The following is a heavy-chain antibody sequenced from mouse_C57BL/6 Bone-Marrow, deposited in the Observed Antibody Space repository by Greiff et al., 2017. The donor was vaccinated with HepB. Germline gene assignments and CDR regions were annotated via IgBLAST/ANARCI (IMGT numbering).Heavy chain of an antibody. Sequence: VQLQQSGAELVRPGASVKLSCTASSFNIKDDYMHWVKQRPEQGLEWIGWIDPENGDTEYASKFQGKATITADTSSNTAYLQLSSLTSEDTAVYYCTTLYDYAAWFAYWGQGTLVTVSA. CDR2: IDPENGDT. V-gene: IGHV14-4*01. CDR1: SFNIKDDY. D-gene: IGHD2-4*01. CDR3: TTLYDYAAWFAY. J-gene: IGHJ3*01.